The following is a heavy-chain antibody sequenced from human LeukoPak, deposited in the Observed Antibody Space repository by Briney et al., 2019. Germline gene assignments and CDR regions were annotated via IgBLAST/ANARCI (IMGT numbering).Heavy chain of an antibody. CDR2: LSSDGSRS. D-gene: IGHD6-13*01. CDR3: AREEAAAGSFDY. V-gene: IGHV3-74*01. CDR1: GFPFTTYW. J-gene: IGHJ4*02. Sequence: PGGSLRLSCVTSGFPFTTYWIHWIRQAPGKGLEWVSRLSSDGSRSIYADSVKGRFTISRDNAKNTLYLQMNSLRAEDTAVYYCAREEAAAGSFDYWGQGTLVTVSS.